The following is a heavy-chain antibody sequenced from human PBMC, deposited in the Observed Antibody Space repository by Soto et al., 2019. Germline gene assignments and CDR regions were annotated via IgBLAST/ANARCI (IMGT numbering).Heavy chain of an antibody. J-gene: IGHJ4*02. D-gene: IGHD3-9*01. Sequence: QVQLQESGLGLVKPAETLSLICTVSGDSNSSYYWSWIRQSPGKGLESIGYISYSGSTTYNPSLKIRLTISLHPSNTPFSLTLGSVTAADTALYYCARARNLLTGYYKGGFYYFDFWGQGTLVTVSS. CDR2: ISYSGST. CDR1: GDSNSSYY. CDR3: ARARNLLTGYYKGGFYYFDF. V-gene: IGHV4-59*01.